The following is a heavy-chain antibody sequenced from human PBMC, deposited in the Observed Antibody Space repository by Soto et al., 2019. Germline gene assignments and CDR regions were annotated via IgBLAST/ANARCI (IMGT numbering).Heavy chain of an antibody. CDR3: ARHVYSSSWSPNRFDY. J-gene: IGHJ4*02. Sequence: PSETLSLTCTVSGGSISSYYWSWIRQPPGKGLEWIGYIYYSGSTNYNPSLKSRVTISVDTSKNQFSLKLSSVTAADTAVYYCARHVYSSSWSPNRFDYWGQGSLVPGSS. CDR2: IYYSGST. D-gene: IGHD6-13*01. CDR1: GGSISSYY. V-gene: IGHV4-59*01.